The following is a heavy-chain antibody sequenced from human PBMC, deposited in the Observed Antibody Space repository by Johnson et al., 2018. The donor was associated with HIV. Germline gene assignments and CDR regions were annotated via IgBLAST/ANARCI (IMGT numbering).Heavy chain of an antibody. D-gene: IGHD3-16*01. CDR2: ISSSGSTI. CDR3: ARDKVGVSAFDI. J-gene: IGHJ3*02. Sequence: QVQLVESGGGLIQPGGSLRLSCAASGFTVSSNYMSWVRQAPGKGLEWVSYISSSGSTIYYADSVKGRFTISRDNAKNSLFLQMNSLRAEDTAVYYCARDKVGVSAFDIWGQGTMVTVSS. V-gene: IGHV3-11*01. CDR1: GFTVSSNY.